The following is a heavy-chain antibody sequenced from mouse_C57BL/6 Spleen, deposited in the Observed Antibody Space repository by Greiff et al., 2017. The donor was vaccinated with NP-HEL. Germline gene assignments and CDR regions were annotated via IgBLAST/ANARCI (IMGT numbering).Heavy chain of an antibody. V-gene: IGHV1-42*01. D-gene: IGHD2-4*01. J-gene: IGHJ2*01. Sequence: VQLQQSGPELVKPGASVKISCKASGYSFTGYYMNWVKQSPEKSLEWIGEINPSTGGTTYNQKFKAKATLTVDKSSSTAYMQLKSLTSEDSAVYYCAREDDYDGASFDYWGQGTTLTVSS. CDR1: GYSFTGYY. CDR3: AREDDYDGASFDY. CDR2: INPSTGGT.